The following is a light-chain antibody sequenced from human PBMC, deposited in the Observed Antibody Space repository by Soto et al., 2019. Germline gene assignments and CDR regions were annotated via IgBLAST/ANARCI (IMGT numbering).Light chain of an antibody. CDR3: QQYGSSPWT. CDR2: GAS. CDR1: QSVSNSY. Sequence: EIVLTQSPGTLSLSPGERATLSCRASQSVSNSYIAWYQQKPGQAPGLLIYGASSRATGIPDRFSGSGSGTDFTLNISRLEPEDFAVYYCQQYGSSPWTFGQGTKVEIK. J-gene: IGKJ1*01. V-gene: IGKV3-20*01.